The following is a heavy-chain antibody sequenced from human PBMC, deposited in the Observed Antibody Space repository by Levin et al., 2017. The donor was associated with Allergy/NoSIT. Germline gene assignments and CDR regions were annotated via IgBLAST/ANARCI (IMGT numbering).Heavy chain of an antibody. D-gene: IGHD3-9*01. CDR2: IYYSGST. J-gene: IGHJ3*02. V-gene: IGHV4-59*01. Sequence: SQTPSLTCTVSGGSISSYYWSWIRQPPGKGLEWIGYIYYSGSTNYNPSLKSRVTISVDTSKNQFSLKLSSVTAADTAVYYCASGYYDILTGARYAFDIWGQGTMVTVSS. CDR3: ASGYYDILTGARYAFDI. CDR1: GGSISSYY.